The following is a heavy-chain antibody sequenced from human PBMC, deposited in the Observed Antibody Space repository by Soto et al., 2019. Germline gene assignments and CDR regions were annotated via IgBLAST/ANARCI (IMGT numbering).Heavy chain of an antibody. D-gene: IGHD6-19*01. Sequence: TGGSLRLSCAASGFTFSSYAMSWVRQAPGKGLEWVSAISGSGGSTYYADSVKGRFTISRDNSKNTLYLQMNSLRAEDTAVYYCAKDPRPGYSSGWYGSYFDYWGQGTLVTVSS. CDR3: AKDPRPGYSSGWYGSYFDY. CDR2: ISGSGGST. J-gene: IGHJ4*02. V-gene: IGHV3-23*01. CDR1: GFTFSSYA.